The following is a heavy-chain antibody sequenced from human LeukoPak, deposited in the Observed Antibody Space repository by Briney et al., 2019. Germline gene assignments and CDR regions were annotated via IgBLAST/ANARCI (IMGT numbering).Heavy chain of an antibody. CDR3: ARGGRVVHGVDV. J-gene: IGHJ6*02. Sequence: GGSLRLSCAASGFTLSNHWMHWVRQAPGKGLVWVSRINEDGSRTNYADSVKGRFTISRDNAKNTLYLQMSSLRVEDTAVYYCARGGRVVHGVDVWGQGTTVTISS. D-gene: IGHD6-6*01. V-gene: IGHV3-74*01. CDR2: INEDGSRT. CDR1: GFTLSNHW.